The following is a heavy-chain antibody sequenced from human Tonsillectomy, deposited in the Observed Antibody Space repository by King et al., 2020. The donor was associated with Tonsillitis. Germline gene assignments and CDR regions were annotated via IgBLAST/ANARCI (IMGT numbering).Heavy chain of an antibody. D-gene: IGHD6-19*01. CDR3: AKGGGSSGWYYFDY. Sequence: VQLVESGGGLVQPGRSLRLSCAASGFTFDDYAMHWVRQAPGKGLEWVSGISWNSGSIDYADSVKGRFTISRDNAKNSLYLQMNSLRAEDTALYYCAKGGGSSGWYYFDYWGQGTLVTVSS. CDR2: ISWNSGSI. V-gene: IGHV3-9*01. CDR1: GFTFDDYA. J-gene: IGHJ4*02.